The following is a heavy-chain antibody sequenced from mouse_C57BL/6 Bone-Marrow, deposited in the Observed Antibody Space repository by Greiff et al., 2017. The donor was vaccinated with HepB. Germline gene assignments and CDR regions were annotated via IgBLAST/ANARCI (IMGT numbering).Heavy chain of an antibody. CDR3: ARAKLAWFAY. V-gene: IGHV3-6*01. Sequence: EVQLQESGPGLVKPSQSLSLTCSVTGYSITSGYYWNWIRQSPGNKLEWMGYISYDGSNNYNPSLKNRISITRDTSKNQFFLKLNSVTTEDTATYYCARAKLAWFAYWGQGTLVTVSA. J-gene: IGHJ3*01. CDR2: ISYDGSN. CDR1: GYSITSGYY.